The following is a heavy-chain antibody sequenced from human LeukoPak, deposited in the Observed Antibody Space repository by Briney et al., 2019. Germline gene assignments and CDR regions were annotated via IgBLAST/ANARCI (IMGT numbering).Heavy chain of an antibody. CDR1: GFTFSSYF. CDR3: AKEHNYDSRNSATC. Sequence: PGGSLRLSCADSGFTFSSYFMSWVRQAPGKGLEWVSTISGSGDSTYNADSVKGRFTISRDNSKNTLYLQMHSLRAEDTALYFCAKEHNYDSRNSATCWGQGTLVTVSS. D-gene: IGHD3-10*01. CDR2: ISGSGDST. V-gene: IGHV3-23*01. J-gene: IGHJ4*02.